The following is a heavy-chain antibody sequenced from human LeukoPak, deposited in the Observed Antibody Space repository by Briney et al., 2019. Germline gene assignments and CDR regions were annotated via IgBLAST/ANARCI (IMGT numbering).Heavy chain of an antibody. V-gene: IGHV5-51*01. J-gene: IGHJ6*02. D-gene: IGHD3-22*01. Sequence: GESLKISCKGSGYSFTSYWIGWVRQMPGKGLEWMGIIYPGDSDTRYSPSFQGQVTISADKSISTAYLQWSSLKASDTAMYYCATTYYYDSSGYYYDYYYYGMDVWGQGTTATVSS. CDR2: IYPGDSDT. CDR3: ATTYYYDSSGYYYDYYYYGMDV. CDR1: GYSFTSYW.